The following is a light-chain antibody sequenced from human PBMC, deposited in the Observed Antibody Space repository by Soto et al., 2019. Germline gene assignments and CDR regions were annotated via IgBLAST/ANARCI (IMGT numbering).Light chain of an antibody. Sequence: SYELTQSLSVSVALGQTAKITCGGNDIGSTNVHWYQQKPRQAPVLVIYRDAIRPSGIPERFSGSNSGNTATLTIGRAQAGDEAHYYWQVWHSSTVVFGGGTKLTVL. V-gene: IGLV3-9*01. CDR1: DIGSTN. CDR3: QVWHSSTVV. J-gene: IGLJ2*01. CDR2: RDA.